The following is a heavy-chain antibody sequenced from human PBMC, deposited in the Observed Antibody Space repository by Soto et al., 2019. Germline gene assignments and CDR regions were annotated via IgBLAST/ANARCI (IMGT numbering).Heavy chain of an antibody. CDR2: TYYTGTA. CDR3: ARGYYYYGMDV. V-gene: IGHV4-30-4*01. CDR1: GGYITIDDYY. Sequence: SETLSLTCTVSGGYITIDDYYWSWIRQAPGKGLEWIGFTYYTGTAYGNPSLKSRVTMSVDPSRTHFSLRLSSVTAADTAVYYCARGYYYYGMDVWGQGTTVTVSS. J-gene: IGHJ6*02.